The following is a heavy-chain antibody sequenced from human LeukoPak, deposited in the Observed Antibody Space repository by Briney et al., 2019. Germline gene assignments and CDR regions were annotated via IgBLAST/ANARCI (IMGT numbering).Heavy chain of an antibody. CDR3: ARDQGGVVAIDY. CDR2: IYYSGST. Sequence: PSETLSLTCTVSGGSISSSSYYWGWIRQPPGKGLEWIGSIYYSGSTYYNPSLKSRVTISVDTSKNQFSLKLSSVTAADTAVYYCARDQGGVVAIDYWGQGTLVTVSS. V-gene: IGHV4-39*07. J-gene: IGHJ4*02. CDR1: GGSISSSSYY. D-gene: IGHD3-16*01.